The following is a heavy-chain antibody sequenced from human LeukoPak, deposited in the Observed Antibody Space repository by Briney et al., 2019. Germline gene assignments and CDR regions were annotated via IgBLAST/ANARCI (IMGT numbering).Heavy chain of an antibody. J-gene: IGHJ3*01. V-gene: IGHV3-48*02. CDR2: INSGSSYM. D-gene: IGHD7-27*01. CDR1: GFTFSSYS. Sequence: GGSLCLSCAASGFTFSSYSMNWVRQAPGKGLEWVSYINSGSSYMYYPDSVKGRFTISRDNAKNSLYLQMGSLRDEDTAVYYCAREDDDWGPKTFDVWGQAGVVAVSS. CDR3: AREDDDWGPKTFDV.